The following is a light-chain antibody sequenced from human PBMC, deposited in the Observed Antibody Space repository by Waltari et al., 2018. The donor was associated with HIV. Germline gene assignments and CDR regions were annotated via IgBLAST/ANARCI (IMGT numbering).Light chain of an antibody. Sequence: QSALTQPASVSGSPGQSITISCTGTSSDVGGSNYVSWYQQHPDKAPKLMIYEVSSRPSGVSNRFAGSESGNTASLTISGLQADDEAYYYCSSYTTSSTLDLGTGTKVTVL. CDR3: SSYTTSSTLD. CDR1: SSDVGGSNY. J-gene: IGLJ1*01. V-gene: IGLV2-14*01. CDR2: EVS.